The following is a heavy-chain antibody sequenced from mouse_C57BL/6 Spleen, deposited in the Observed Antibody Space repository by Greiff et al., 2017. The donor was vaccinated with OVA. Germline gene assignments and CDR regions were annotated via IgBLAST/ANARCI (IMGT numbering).Heavy chain of an antibody. CDR2: IDPSGSET. Sequence: QVQLQQPGAELVRPGSSVKLSCKASGYTFTSYWMHWVKQRPIQGLEWIGNIDPSGSETHYNQKFKDKATLTVDKSSSTAYMQLSSLTSEDSAVEYCASLLYDYDEAYWGQGTLVTVSA. V-gene: IGHV1-52*01. J-gene: IGHJ3*01. CDR1: GYTFTSYW. CDR3: ASLLYDYDEAY. D-gene: IGHD2-4*01.